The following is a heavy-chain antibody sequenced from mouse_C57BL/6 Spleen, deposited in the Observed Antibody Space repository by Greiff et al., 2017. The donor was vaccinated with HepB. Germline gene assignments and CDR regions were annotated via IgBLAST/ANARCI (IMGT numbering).Heavy chain of an antibody. CDR1: GYTFTDYE. J-gene: IGHJ1*03. CDR3: KRWDEDFDV. D-gene: IGHD4-1*01. CDR2: IDPETGGT. Sequence: VKLMESGAELVRPGASVTLSCKASGYTFTDYEMHWVKQTPVHGLEWIGAIDPETGGTAYNQKFKGKAILTADKSSSTAYMELRSLTSEDSAVYYCKRWDEDFDVWGTGTTVTVSS. V-gene: IGHV1-15*01.